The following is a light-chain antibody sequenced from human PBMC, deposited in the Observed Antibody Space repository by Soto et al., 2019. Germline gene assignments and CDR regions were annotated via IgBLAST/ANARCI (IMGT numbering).Light chain of an antibody. Sequence: DIVLTQAPDNLSLSPGESATLSCRVSQFTNGKYVAWYQQRHGLPPRLLVYGASKRAPGIPDRFRGSGSGTDFTLTITRLEPADFAVYSCHHYDYSPTLGQGTRLEIK. V-gene: IGKV3-20*01. CDR2: GAS. CDR3: HHYDYSPT. J-gene: IGKJ5*01. CDR1: QFTNGKY.